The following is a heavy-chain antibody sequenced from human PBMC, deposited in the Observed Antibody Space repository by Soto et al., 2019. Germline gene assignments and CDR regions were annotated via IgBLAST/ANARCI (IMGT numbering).Heavy chain of an antibody. D-gene: IGHD6-19*01. V-gene: IGHV1-18*04. Sequence: QVQLVQSGAEVRKPGASVKVSCKASGYTFTSYGISWVRQAPGHGLEWMGWIRAYNGYTNYAQKFQGRVTVTTDTSTSTAYMELRSMISDDTAVYYCARASDGYSSCWYVGYFDFWGQGTMVTVYS. CDR2: IRAYNGYT. J-gene: IGHJ4*02. CDR3: ARASDGYSSCWYVGYFDF. CDR1: GYTFTSYG.